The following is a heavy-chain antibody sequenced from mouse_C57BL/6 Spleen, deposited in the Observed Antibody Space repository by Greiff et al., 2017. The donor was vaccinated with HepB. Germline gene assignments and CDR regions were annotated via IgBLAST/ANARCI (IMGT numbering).Heavy chain of an antibody. V-gene: IGHV1-18*01. J-gene: IGHJ4*01. Sequence: VQLQQSGPELVKPGASVKIPCKASGYTFTDYNMDWVKQSHGKSLEWIGDINPNNGGTIYNQKFKGKATLTADKSSSTAYMQLSSLTSEDSAVYFCARSGRREDDYYGSSGDYAMDYWGQGTSVTVSS. CDR2: INPNNGGT. CDR1: GYTFTDYN. CDR3: ARSGRREDDYYGSSGDYAMDY. D-gene: IGHD1-1*01.